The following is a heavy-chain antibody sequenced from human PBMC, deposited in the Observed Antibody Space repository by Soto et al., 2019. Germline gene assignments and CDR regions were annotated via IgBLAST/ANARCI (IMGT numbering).Heavy chain of an antibody. V-gene: IGHV3-11*01. CDR3: ARDLGYYDSSGYFDY. CDR1: GFTFSDSY. D-gene: IGHD3-22*01. Sequence: GGSLRLSCAASGFTFSDSYMSWIRQAPGKGLEWVSYISSSDSIIYYSDSVKGRFIISRDNAKNSLYLQMNSLRAEDTAVYYCARDLGYYDSSGYFDYWGQGTLVTVPS. CDR2: ISSSDSII. J-gene: IGHJ4*02.